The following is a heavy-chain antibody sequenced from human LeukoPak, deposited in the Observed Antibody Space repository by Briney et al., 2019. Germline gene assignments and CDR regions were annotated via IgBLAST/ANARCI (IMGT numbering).Heavy chain of an antibody. V-gene: IGHV3-21*01. D-gene: IGHD2-2*01. CDR2: ISSSSSYI. Sequence: PGGSLRLSCAASGFTFSSYSMNWVRQAPGKGLEWVSSISSSSSYIYYADSLKGRFTISRDNAKNSLYLQMNSLRAEDTAVYYCARDTCCTSTSCPEGEAFDIWGQGTMVTVSS. J-gene: IGHJ3*02. CDR3: ARDTCCTSTSCPEGEAFDI. CDR1: GFTFSSYS.